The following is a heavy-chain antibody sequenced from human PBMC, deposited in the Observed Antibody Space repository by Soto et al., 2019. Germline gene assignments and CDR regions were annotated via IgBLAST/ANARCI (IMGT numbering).Heavy chain of an antibody. D-gene: IGHD2-15*01. V-gene: IGHV3-23*01. CDR2: ISGSGGST. CDR1: GFTFSSYA. J-gene: IGHJ4*02. CDR3: AKDLGDSEVPLGYCSGGSCPYNINFDY. Sequence: GGSLRLSCAASGFTFSSYAMSWVRQAPGKGLEWVSAISGSGGSTYYADSVKGRFTISRDNSKNKLYLQMNSLMAEDTAVYYCAKDLGDSEVPLGYCSGGSCPYNINFDYWGQGTLVTVSS.